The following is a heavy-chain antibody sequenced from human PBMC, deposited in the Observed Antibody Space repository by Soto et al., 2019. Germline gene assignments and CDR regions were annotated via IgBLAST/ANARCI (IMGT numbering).Heavy chain of an antibody. V-gene: IGHV1-2*02. J-gene: IGHJ6*02. CDR1: GYTFTGYY. D-gene: IGHD2-2*02. Sequence: ASVKVSCKASGYTFTGYYMHWVRQAPGQGLEWMGWINPNSGGTNYAQKFQGRVTMTRDTSISTAYMELSRLRSDDTAVYYCARDRGDCSSTSCYTYYYYGMEVWGQGTTVTVSS. CDR3: ARDRGDCSSTSCYTYYYYGMEV. CDR2: INPNSGGT.